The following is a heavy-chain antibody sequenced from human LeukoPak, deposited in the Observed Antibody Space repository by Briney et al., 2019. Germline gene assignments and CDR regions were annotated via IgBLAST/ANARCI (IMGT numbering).Heavy chain of an antibody. CDR1: GFTFSTYW. D-gene: IGHD3-3*01. V-gene: IGHV3-7*01. CDR3: AGSNYDFWSGYLYYLDY. Sequence: GGSLRLSCAASGFTFSTYWMSWVRQAPGKGLEWVANIKQDGSEKYYVDSVKGRFTISRDNAKNSLYLQMNSLRAEDTAVYYCAGSNYDFWSGYLYYLDYWGQGTLVTVSS. J-gene: IGHJ4*02. CDR2: IKQDGSEK.